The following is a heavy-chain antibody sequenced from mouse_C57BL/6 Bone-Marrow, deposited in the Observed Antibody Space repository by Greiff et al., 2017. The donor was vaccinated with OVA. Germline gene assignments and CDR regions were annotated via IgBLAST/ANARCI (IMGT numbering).Heavy chain of an antibody. CDR3: ARHGNYGYAMDY. J-gene: IGHJ4*01. Sequence: EVQGVESGGGLVQPGESLKLSCESNEYEFPSHDMSWVRQTPEKRLELVAAINSDGGSTYYPDTMERRFIISRDNTKKTLYLQMSSLRSEDTAVYYCARHGNYGYAMDYWGQGTSVTVSS. V-gene: IGHV5-2*01. CDR2: INSDGGST. CDR1: EYEFPSHD. D-gene: IGHD2-1*01.